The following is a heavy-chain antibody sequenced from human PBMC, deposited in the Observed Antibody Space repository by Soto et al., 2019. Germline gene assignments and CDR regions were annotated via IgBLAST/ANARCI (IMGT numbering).Heavy chain of an antibody. D-gene: IGHD7-27*01. V-gene: IGHV1-18*04. Sequence: QIHLVQSGAEVKKPGASVKVSCKASGYTFTSFGISWVRQAPGQGLEWMGWISGYSANTHYAHKVQGRVSMTTDTSTNTAYMELRSLRSDDTAVYYCARGTGDIAYWGQGTLVTVSS. CDR3: ARGTGDIAY. CDR1: GYTFTSFG. J-gene: IGHJ4*02. CDR2: ISGYSANT.